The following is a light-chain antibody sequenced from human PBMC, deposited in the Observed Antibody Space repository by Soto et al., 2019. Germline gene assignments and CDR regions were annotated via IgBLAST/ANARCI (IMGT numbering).Light chain of an antibody. CDR3: SSYRSSRSLV. CDR2: DVS. J-gene: IGLJ1*01. CDR1: SSDVGGYNY. Sequence: QSALTQPASVSGSPGQSITISCTGTSSDVGGYNYVSWYQQYPGKAHKLLIYDVSDRPSGVSNRFSGSKSGNTASLTIFGLQAEDEADYYCSSYRSSRSLVFGTGTKVTVL. V-gene: IGLV2-14*01.